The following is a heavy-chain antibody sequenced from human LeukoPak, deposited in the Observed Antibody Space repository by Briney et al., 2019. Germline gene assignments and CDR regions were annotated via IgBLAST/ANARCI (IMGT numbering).Heavy chain of an antibody. CDR1: GGSFSGYY. J-gene: IGHJ1*01. Sequence: KPSETLSLTCAVYGGSFSGYYWSWIRQPPGKGLEWIGEINHSGSTNYNPSLKSRVTISVDTSKNQFSLKLSSVTAADTAVYYCASRYCSGGSCYWRYFQHWGQGTLVTVSS. V-gene: IGHV4-34*01. D-gene: IGHD2-15*01. CDR2: INHSGST. CDR3: ASRYCSGGSCYWRYFQH.